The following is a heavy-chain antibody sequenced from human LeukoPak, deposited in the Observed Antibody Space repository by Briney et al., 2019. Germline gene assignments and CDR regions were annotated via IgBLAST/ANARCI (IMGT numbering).Heavy chain of an antibody. CDR3: ARGNRPYGEHEAFDI. Sequence: SETLSLTCAVYDESFSGYYCSWIRQPPGKGLEWIGEIDHSGSTNYNPSLRSRVTISVDTSKNQFSLKVSSVSAADTAVYYCARGNRPYGEHEAFDIWGHGTTVTVSP. J-gene: IGHJ3*02. CDR1: DESFSGYY. CDR2: IDHSGST. V-gene: IGHV4-34*01. D-gene: IGHD3-10*01.